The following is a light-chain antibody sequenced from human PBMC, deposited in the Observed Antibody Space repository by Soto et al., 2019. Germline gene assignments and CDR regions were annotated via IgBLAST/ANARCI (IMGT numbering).Light chain of an antibody. Sequence: DIQMTQSPSSLSASVGDRITITCRASQSIATYVNWYRQKVGKAPDLLIYAASTLESGVSSRFSGSGSVTYFTLTISSLQPEDFATYYCQQSTNIPFTFGQGTQVEIK. J-gene: IGKJ2*01. CDR3: QQSTNIPFT. CDR2: AAS. V-gene: IGKV1-39*01. CDR1: QSIATY.